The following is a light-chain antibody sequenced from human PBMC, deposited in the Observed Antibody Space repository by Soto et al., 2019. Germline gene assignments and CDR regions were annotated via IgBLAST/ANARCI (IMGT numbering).Light chain of an antibody. CDR2: DVS. Sequence: QSALTQPASVSGSPGQSITISCTGTSSDVGGYNCVSWYQHHPGKAPKLMIYDVSNRPSGVSNRFSGSKSGNTASLTISGLQAEDEADYYCSSYTSSSTVVFGGGTKLTVL. CDR3: SSYTSSSTVV. J-gene: IGLJ2*01. V-gene: IGLV2-14*03. CDR1: SSDVGGYNC.